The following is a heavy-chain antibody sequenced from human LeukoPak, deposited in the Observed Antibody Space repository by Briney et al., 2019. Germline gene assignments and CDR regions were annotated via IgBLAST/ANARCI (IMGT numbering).Heavy chain of an antibody. V-gene: IGHV3-7*01. CDR2: IKQDGSEK. CDR3: ARDYPGGYDFWSGYYFDY. J-gene: IGHJ4*02. D-gene: IGHD3-3*01. CDR1: GFTFSSYW. Sequence: GGSLRLSCAASGFTFSSYWMSWVRQAPGKGLEWVANIKQDGSEKYYVDSVKGRFTISRDNAKNSLYLQMNSLRAEDTAVYYCARDYPGGYDFWSGYYFDYWGQGTLVTVSS.